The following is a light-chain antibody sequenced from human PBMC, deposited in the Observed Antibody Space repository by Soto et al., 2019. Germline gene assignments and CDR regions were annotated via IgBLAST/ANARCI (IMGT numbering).Light chain of an antibody. J-gene: IGKJ1*01. V-gene: IGKV3-20*01. CDR3: QQYGSSPWT. CDR2: GAS. Sequence: DIVLTQSPDTLSLSPGERATLSCRASQSVSSTYLSWYQQKPGQAPRLLIYGASSRATGIPDRFSGSGSGTDFTLTISRLEPEDFAVYYCQQYGSSPWTFGQGTKV. CDR1: QSVSSTY.